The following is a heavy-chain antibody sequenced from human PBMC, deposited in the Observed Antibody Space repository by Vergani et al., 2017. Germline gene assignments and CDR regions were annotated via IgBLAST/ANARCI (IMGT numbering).Heavy chain of an antibody. Sequence: QVQLQQWGAGLLKPSETLSLTCAVYGGSFSGYYWSWIRQPPGKGLEWIGEINHSGSTNYNPSLKSRVTISVDTSKNQFSLKMGSVTAADTAVYYCARGQTYYDILAGYYSRQFDYWGQGTLVTVSS. J-gene: IGHJ4*02. D-gene: IGHD3-9*01. V-gene: IGHV4-34*01. CDR1: GGSFSGYY. CDR3: ARGQTYYDILAGYYSRQFDY. CDR2: INHSGST.